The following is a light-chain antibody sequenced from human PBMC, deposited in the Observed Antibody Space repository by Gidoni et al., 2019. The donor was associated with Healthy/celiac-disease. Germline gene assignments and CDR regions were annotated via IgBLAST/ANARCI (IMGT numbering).Light chain of an antibody. CDR1: QDISNY. J-gene: IGKJ4*01. Sequence: DIQMTQSPSSLSASVGDRVTITCQASQDISNYLNWYQQKPGKAPKLLIYDASNLETGVPSRFSGSGSGTDFTFTIRSLQPEDIETYYCQQYDNLPFGGGTKVEIK. V-gene: IGKV1-33*01. CDR3: QQYDNLP. CDR2: DAS.